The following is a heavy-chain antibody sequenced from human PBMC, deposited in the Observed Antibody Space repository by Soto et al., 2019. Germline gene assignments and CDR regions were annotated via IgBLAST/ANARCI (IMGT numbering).Heavy chain of an antibody. V-gene: IGHV1-46*01. Sequence: ASVKVSCKASGYTFTGYYMHWVRQAPGQGLGWMGIINPSGGSTSYAQKFQGRVTMTRDTSTSTVYMELSSLRSEDTAVYYCARDKVVIDYYYYGMDVWGQGTTVTVSS. CDR2: INPSGGST. D-gene: IGHD3-22*01. CDR3: ARDKVVIDYYYYGMDV. J-gene: IGHJ6*02. CDR1: GYTFTGYY.